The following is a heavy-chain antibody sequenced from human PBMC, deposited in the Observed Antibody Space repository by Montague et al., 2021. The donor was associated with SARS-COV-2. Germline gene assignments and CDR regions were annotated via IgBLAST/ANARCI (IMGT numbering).Heavy chain of an antibody. CDR2: VYYSGST. D-gene: IGHD5-12*01. Sequence: SETLSLTCTVSGGTVGSSNFYWGWIPQPPGKGLEWIGSVYYSGSTNYNPSLKSRVTISVDKSKNQFSLKLSSVTAADTAVYYCVYRDYYYYYGMDVWGQGTTVTVSS. CDR3: VYRDYYYYYGMDV. V-gene: IGHV4-39*07. J-gene: IGHJ6*02. CDR1: GGTVGSSNFY.